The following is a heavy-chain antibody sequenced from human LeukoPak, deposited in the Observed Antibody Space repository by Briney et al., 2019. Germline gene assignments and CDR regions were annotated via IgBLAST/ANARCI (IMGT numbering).Heavy chain of an antibody. CDR3: ARALLRYFDWLCLGY. Sequence: ASVKVSCKASGYTFTSYYMHWVRQAPGQGLEWMGIINPSGCSTSYAQKFQGRVTMTRDTSTSTVYMELSSLRSEDTAVYYCARALLRYFDWLCLGYWGQGTLVTVSS. CDR2: INPSGCST. V-gene: IGHV1-46*03. J-gene: IGHJ4*02. D-gene: IGHD3-9*01. CDR1: GYTFTSYY.